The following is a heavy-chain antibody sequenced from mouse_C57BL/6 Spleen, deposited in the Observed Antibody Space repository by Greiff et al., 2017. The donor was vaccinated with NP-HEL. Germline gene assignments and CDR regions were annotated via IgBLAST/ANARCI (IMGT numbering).Heavy chain of an antibody. V-gene: IGHV1-62-2*01. D-gene: IGHD1-1*01. J-gene: IGHJ1*03. Sequence: VKLMESGAELVKPGASVKLSCKASGYNFTEYTIHWVKQRSGQGLEWIGWFYPGSGSIKYNEKFKDKATLTADKSSSTVYMELSRLTSEDSAVYFCARHEDRYYYGSSHWYFDVWGTGTTVTVSS. CDR1: GYNFTEYT. CDR2: FYPGSGSI. CDR3: ARHEDRYYYGSSHWYFDV.